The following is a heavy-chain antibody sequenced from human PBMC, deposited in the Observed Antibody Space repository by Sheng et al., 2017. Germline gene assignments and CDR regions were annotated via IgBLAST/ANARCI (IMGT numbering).Heavy chain of an antibody. CDR2: TGGDGSGT. CDR1: GFAFNRYW. CDR3: AREGIASDIPTPYFMDV. J-gene: IGHJ6*03. D-gene: IGHD6-13*01. V-gene: IGHV3-74*01. Sequence: EVQLVESGGGLVLPGRSLRLSCAASGFAFNRYWMNWVRQGPGKGLEWVSRTGGDGSGTFYADSVKGRFTISRDNSKNTVYLQMNSLRAEDTAVYYCAREGIASDIPTPYFMDVWGQGTTVTVSS.